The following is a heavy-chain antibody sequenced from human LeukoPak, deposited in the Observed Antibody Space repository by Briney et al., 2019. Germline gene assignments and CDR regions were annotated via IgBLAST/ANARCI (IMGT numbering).Heavy chain of an antibody. CDR2: INPNSGGT. D-gene: IGHD3-10*01. Sequence: GASVKVSCKASGYTFTGYYMHWVRQAPGQGLEWMGWINPNSGGTNYAQKFQGRVTMTRDTSISTAYMELSRLRSDDTAVYYCARLVRGVIMSDEYFQHWGQGTLVTVSS. CDR1: GYTFTGYY. V-gene: IGHV1-2*02. J-gene: IGHJ1*01. CDR3: ARLVRGVIMSDEYFQH.